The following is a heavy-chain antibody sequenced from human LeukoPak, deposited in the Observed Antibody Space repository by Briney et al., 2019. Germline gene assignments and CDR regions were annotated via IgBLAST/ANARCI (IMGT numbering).Heavy chain of an antibody. CDR2: ISGSGGST. V-gene: IGHV3-23*01. D-gene: IGHD3-3*01. Sequence: GGSLRLSCAATGFTFSSYAMSWVRQAPGKGLEWASAISGSGGSTYYADSVKGRFTISRDNSKNTLYLQMNSLRAEDTAVYYCAKDGYYDFWSGTDAFDIWGQGTMVTVSS. J-gene: IGHJ3*02. CDR1: GFTFSSYA. CDR3: AKDGYYDFWSGTDAFDI.